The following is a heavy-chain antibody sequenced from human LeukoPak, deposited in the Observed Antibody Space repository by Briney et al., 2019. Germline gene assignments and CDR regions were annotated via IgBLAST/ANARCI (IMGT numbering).Heavy chain of an antibody. CDR2: ISGSGDST. CDR1: GFTFSSHA. CDR3: ASGVDTSMGNDY. D-gene: IGHD5-18*01. V-gene: IGHV3-23*01. Sequence: GGSLRLSCVASGFTFSSHAMSWVRQAPGKGLEWVSTISGSGDSTFYADSVKGRFTMSRDNAKNSLYLQMNSLRDEDTAVYYCASGVDTSMGNDYWGQGTLVTVSS. J-gene: IGHJ4*02.